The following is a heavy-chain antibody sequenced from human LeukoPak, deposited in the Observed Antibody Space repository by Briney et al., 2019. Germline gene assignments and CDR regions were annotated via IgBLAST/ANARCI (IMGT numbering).Heavy chain of an antibody. D-gene: IGHD3-22*01. CDR3: AGYGYYYDSSGKGYFDY. CDR1: GYTFTSYD. Sequence: ASVKVSCKASGYTFTSYDIHWVRQATGQGLEWMGWMNPNSGNTGYAQKFQGRVTMTRNTSISTAYMELSSLRAEDTAVYYCAGYGYYYDSSGKGYFDYWGQGTLVTVSS. V-gene: IGHV1-8*01. CDR2: MNPNSGNT. J-gene: IGHJ4*02.